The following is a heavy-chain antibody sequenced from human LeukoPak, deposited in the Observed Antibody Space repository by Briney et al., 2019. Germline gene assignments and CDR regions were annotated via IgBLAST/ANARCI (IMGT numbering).Heavy chain of an antibody. D-gene: IGHD6-13*01. Sequence: GGSLRLSCAASGFTFDDYAMHWVRQAPGKGLEWASGISWNSGSIGYADSVKGRFTISRDNAKNSLYLQMNSLRAEDTALYYCAKDGQQLVPQYYFDYWGQGTLVTVSS. J-gene: IGHJ4*02. CDR1: GFTFDDYA. CDR3: AKDGQQLVPQYYFDY. CDR2: ISWNSGSI. V-gene: IGHV3-9*01.